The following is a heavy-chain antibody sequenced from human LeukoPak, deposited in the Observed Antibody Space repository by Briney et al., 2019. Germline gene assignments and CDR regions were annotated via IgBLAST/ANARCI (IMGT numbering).Heavy chain of an antibody. CDR1: GFTFDDYA. D-gene: IGHD6-13*01. CDR3: GKDAGAAAGPD. V-gene: IGHV3-9*01. CDR2: ISWNSGSI. J-gene: IGHJ4*01. Sequence: GGSLRLSCAASGFTFDDYAMHWVRQAPGKGLEWVSGISWNSGSIGYAGSVMGRFTIFRDNAKNSLYLQMNSLRAEDTALYYCGKDAGAAAGPDWGHGTLVTVSS.